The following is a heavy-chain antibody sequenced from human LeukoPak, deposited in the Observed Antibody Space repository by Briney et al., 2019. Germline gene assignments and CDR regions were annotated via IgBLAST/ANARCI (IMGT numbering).Heavy chain of an antibody. CDR2: ISSNGSST. CDR1: GFTFSSYA. Sequence: GGSLRLSCAASGFTFSSYAMHWVRQAPGKGLEYVSAISSNGSSTYYADSVKGRFTISRDNSKNTLYLQMGSLRAEDMAVYYCARSVVVTANLDYWGQGTPVTVSS. V-gene: IGHV3-64*02. D-gene: IGHD2-21*02. CDR3: ARSVVVTANLDY. J-gene: IGHJ4*02.